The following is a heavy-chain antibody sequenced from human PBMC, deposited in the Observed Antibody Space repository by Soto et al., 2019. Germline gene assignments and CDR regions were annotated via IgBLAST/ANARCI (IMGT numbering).Heavy chain of an antibody. D-gene: IGHD3-16*01. J-gene: IGHJ1*01. Sequence: QVQLQESGPGLVTPSQTLSLTCTVSGDSISSATSFWAWMRQHPGQGLEWIGHISYTGRTYYNPSLESRVTISRDTSKNQFSLHLTYVPAADTAMYYCARGHDAAKAGYWCQGTLVTVSS. CDR2: ISYTGRT. V-gene: IGHV4-31*03. CDR1: GDSISSATSF. CDR3: ARGHDAAKAGY.